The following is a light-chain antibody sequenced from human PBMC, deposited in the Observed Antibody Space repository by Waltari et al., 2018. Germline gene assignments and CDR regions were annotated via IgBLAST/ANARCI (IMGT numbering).Light chain of an antibody. Sequence: DIQMTQSPSSLSASVGDKVTITCRASQGIRHYLAWYQQKPGKVPKLLIYAASTLQSGVPSRFTGSGSGTEFTLTISSLQPEDVATDYCQKYSGAPLTFGGGTKVEIK. CDR2: AAS. J-gene: IGKJ4*01. CDR3: QKYSGAPLT. V-gene: IGKV1-27*01. CDR1: QGIRHY.